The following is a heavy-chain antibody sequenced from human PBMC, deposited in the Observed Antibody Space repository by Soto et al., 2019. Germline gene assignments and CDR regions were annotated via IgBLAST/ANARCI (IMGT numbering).Heavy chain of an antibody. D-gene: IGHD2-2*01. CDR2: IIPIFGTA. Sequence: QVQLVQSGAEVKKPGSSVKVSCKASGGTFSSYAISWVRQAPGQGLEWMGGIIPIFGTANYAQKFQGRVTITADESTSTAYMELSSLRSEDTAMYYCARDIVVVPAAIPPYFDYWGQGTLVTVSS. V-gene: IGHV1-69*01. J-gene: IGHJ4*02. CDR1: GGTFSSYA. CDR3: ARDIVVVPAAIPPYFDY.